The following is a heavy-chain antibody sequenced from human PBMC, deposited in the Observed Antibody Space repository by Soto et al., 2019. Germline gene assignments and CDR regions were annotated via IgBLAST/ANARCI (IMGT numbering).Heavy chain of an antibody. D-gene: IGHD2-15*01. Sequence: PSETLSLTCTVSGGSISSYYWSWIRQPPGKGLEWIGEINHSGSTNYNPSLKSRVTISVDTSKNQFSLKLSSVTAADTAVYYCAGSRGVVVVAATHNYFDYWGQGTLVTVS. CDR3: AGSRGVVVVAATHNYFDY. J-gene: IGHJ4*02. V-gene: IGHV4-34*01. CDR2: INHSGST. CDR1: GGSISSYY.